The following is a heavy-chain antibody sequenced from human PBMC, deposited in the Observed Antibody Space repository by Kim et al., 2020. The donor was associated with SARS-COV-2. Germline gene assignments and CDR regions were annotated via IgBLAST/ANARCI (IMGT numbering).Heavy chain of an antibody. Sequence: YYHPSLKSPVTISVDTSKNQVSLKLSSVTAADPAVYYCASPRAVVHTFDYWGQGTLVTVSS. V-gene: IGHV4-39*01. CDR3: ASPRAVVHTFDY. D-gene: IGHD2-15*01. J-gene: IGHJ4*02.